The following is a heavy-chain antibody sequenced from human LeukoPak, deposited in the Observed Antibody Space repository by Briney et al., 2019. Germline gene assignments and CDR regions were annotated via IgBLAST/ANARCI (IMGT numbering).Heavy chain of an antibody. CDR1: GYTFTGYY. CDR2: INPNSGGT. CDR3: ATERLDSSGYYVLNY. V-gene: IGHV1-2*02. Sequence: ASVKVSCEASGYTFTGYYMHWVRQAPGQGLEWMGWINPNSGGTNYAQKFQGRVTMTRDTSISTAYMELSRLRSDDTAVYYCATERLDSSGYYVLNYWGQGTLVTVSS. D-gene: IGHD3-22*01. J-gene: IGHJ4*02.